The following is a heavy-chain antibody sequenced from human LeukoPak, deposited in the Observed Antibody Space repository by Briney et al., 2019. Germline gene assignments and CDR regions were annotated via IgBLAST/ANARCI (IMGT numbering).Heavy chain of an antibody. V-gene: IGHV3-23*01. CDR1: GFAFSGYA. Sequence: GSLRLSCTVSGFAFSGYAMSWVRQAPGKGPEWVSSIGARGDVTYSADSVKGRFTISRDNSKRTLFLQMNSLRAEDTAVYYCAKVHYTASFPGSFPGRNYFDSWGQGSLVTVSS. D-gene: IGHD1-26*01. CDR2: IGARGDVT. CDR3: AKVHYTASFPGSFPGRNYFDS. J-gene: IGHJ4*02.